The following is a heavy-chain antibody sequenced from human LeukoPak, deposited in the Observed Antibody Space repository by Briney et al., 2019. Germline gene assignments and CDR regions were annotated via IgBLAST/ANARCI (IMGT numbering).Heavy chain of an antibody. V-gene: IGHV1-24*01. CDR2: FDPEDGET. D-gene: IGHD3-16*01. CDR3: AGAYYDYVWGSYQGYFDY. J-gene: IGHJ4*02. Sequence: ASVKVSCKVSGYTLTELSMHWVRQAPGKGLEWMGGFDPEDGETIYAQKFQGRVTMTEDTSTDTAYMELSSLRSEDTAVYYCAGAYYDYVWGSYQGYFDYWGQGTLVTVSS. CDR1: GYTLTELS.